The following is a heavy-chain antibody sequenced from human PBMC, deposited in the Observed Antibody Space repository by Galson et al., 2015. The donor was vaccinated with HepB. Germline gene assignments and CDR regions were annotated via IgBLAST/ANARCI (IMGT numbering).Heavy chain of an antibody. CDR1: GFTFSSYW. CDR2: ISSDGSSI. J-gene: IGHJ4*02. CDR3: ARLIHFPGIGVDY. V-gene: IGHV3-74*01. D-gene: IGHD3-10*01. Sequence: SLRLSCAASGFTFSSYWMHWVRQAPGKGPVWVSRISSDGSSISYADSVKGRFTTSRDNAKSTLYLQMNSLRAEDTAVYYCARLIHFPGIGVDYWGQGTLVTVSS.